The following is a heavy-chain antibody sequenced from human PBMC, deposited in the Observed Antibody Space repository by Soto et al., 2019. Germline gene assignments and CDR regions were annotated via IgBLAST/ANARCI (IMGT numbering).Heavy chain of an antibody. Sequence: GGSLRLSCAASGFTFSSYWMSWGRQAPGKGLEWVANIKQDGSEKYYVDSVKGRFTISRDNAKNSLYLQMNSLSAEDTAVYYCASGAYYMDVWGKGTTVTVSS. D-gene: IGHD3-16*01. CDR3: ASGAYYMDV. J-gene: IGHJ6*03. CDR2: IKQDGSEK. CDR1: GFTFSSYW. V-gene: IGHV3-7*01.